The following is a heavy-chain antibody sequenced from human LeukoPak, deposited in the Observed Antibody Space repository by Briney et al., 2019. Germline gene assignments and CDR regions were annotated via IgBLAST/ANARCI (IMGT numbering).Heavy chain of an antibody. CDR1: GFTFSSYE. Sequence: GGSLRLSCAASGFTFSSYEMNWVRQAPGKGLEWVAYISSSGSTIYYADSVKGRFTISRDNAKNSLYLQMNSLRAEDTAVYYCARGRYCSGGSCYSGANWFDPWGQGTLVTVSS. V-gene: IGHV3-48*03. CDR2: ISSSGSTI. CDR3: ARGRYCSGGSCYSGANWFDP. J-gene: IGHJ5*02. D-gene: IGHD2-15*01.